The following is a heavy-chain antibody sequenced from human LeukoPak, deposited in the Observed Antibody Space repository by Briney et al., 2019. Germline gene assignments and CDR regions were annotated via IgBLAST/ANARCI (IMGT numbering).Heavy chain of an antibody. CDR2: ISGSAVAT. CDR1: GFTFSSYA. J-gene: IGHJ3*01. CDR3: AKDIQLST. Sequence: GGSLRLSCAGSGFTFSSYAMSWVRQAPGKGLEWVSAISGSAVATYYADSVKGRFTISRDNSKNTLSLQMNSLRVEDTAIYYCAKDIQLSTWGLGTMVTVSS. D-gene: IGHD5-24*01. V-gene: IGHV3-23*01.